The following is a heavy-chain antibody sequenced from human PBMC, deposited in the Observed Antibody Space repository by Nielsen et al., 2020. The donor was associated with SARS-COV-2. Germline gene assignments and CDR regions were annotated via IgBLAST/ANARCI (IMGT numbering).Heavy chain of an antibody. D-gene: IGHD2-2*01. CDR2: IYYSGST. CDR1: GGSISSSSYY. Sequence: SETLSLTCTVSGGSISSSSYYWGWIRQPPGKGLEWIGSIYYSGSTYYNPSLKSRVTISVDTSKNQFSLKLSSVTAADTAVYYCARFQRAPLLLGYYYYGMDVWGQGTTVTVSS. CDR3: ARFQRAPLLLGYYYYGMDV. J-gene: IGHJ6*02. V-gene: IGHV4-39*07.